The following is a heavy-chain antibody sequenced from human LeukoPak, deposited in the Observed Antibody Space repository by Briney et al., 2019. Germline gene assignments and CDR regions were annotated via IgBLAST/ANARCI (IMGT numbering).Heavy chain of an antibody. J-gene: IGHJ3*02. D-gene: IGHD3-22*01. CDR1: GFTFSSYG. CDR3: ARGRYYYDSSGLRTDAFDI. CDR2: ISGSGGST. V-gene: IGHV3-23*01. Sequence: GGSLRLSCAASGFTFSSYGMSWVRQAPGKGLEWVSAISGSGGSTYYADSVKGRFTISRDNAKNTLYLQMNSLRAEDTAVYYCARGRYYYDSSGLRTDAFDIWGQGTMVTVSS.